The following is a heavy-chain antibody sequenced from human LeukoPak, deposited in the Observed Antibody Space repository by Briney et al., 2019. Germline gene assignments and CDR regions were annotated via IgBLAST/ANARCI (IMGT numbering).Heavy chain of an antibody. CDR3: ARPTEGVWGGYRYEY. V-gene: IGHV3-7*01. D-gene: IGHD3-16*02. CDR1: GFTFSSYW. Sequence: GGSLRLSCAASGFTFSSYWMSWVRQAPGKGLEWLANIKQDGSEKYYVDSVKGRFTISRDNAKNSLYLQMNSLRAEDTAVYYCARPTEGVWGGYRYEYWGQGTLVTVSS. J-gene: IGHJ4*02. CDR2: IKQDGSEK.